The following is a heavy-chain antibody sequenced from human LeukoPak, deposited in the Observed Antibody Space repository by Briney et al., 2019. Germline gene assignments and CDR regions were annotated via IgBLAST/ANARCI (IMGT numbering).Heavy chain of an antibody. V-gene: IGHV4-38-2*02. CDR1: GYSISSGYY. J-gene: IGHJ4*02. D-gene: IGHD3-22*01. CDR3: ASDSSGYYSDY. CDR2: IYHSGST. Sequence: PSETLSLTCTVSGYSISSGYYWGWIRQPPGKGLEWIGSIYHSGSTYYNPSLKSRVTISVDMSKNQFSLNLNSVTAADTAVYYCASDSSGYYSDYWGQGTLVTVSS.